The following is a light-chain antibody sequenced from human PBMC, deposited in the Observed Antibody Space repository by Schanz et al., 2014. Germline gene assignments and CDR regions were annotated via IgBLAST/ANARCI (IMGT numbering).Light chain of an antibody. CDR1: QSVSSY. CDR2: STS. Sequence: EIVLTQSPATLSLSPGERATLSCRASQSVSSYLAWYQQKPGQAPRLLIFSTSTRATGIPDRFSGSGSGTDFTLTITRLEPEDFAVYYCQQRSIWPLTFGGGTKVEIK. CDR3: QQRSIWPLT. V-gene: IGKV3-11*01. J-gene: IGKJ4*01.